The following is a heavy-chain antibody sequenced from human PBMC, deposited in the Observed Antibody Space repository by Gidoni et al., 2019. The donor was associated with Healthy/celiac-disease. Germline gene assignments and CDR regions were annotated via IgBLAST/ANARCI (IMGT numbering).Heavy chain of an antibody. Sequence: QVQLVESGGGVVQPGRSLRISCAASGFTFSSYGMHWVRQAPGKGLEWVAVIWYDGSNKYYADSVKGRFTISRDNSKNTLYLQMNSLRAEDTAVYYCARDAVVTAIRGSYFDYWGQGTLVTVSS. CDR1: GFTFSSYG. D-gene: IGHD2-21*02. V-gene: IGHV3-33*01. CDR3: ARDAVVTAIRGSYFDY. CDR2: IWYDGSNK. J-gene: IGHJ4*02.